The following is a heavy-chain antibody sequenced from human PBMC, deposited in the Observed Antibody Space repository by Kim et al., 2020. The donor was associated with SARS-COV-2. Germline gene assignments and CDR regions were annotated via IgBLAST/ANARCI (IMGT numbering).Heavy chain of an antibody. CDR3: AREDITMVRGVITLYYYYYGMDV. CDR2: ISSSGSTI. CDR1: GFTFSSYE. Sequence: GGSLRLSCAASGFTFSSYEMNWVRQAPGKGLEWVSYISSSGSTIYYADSVKGRFTISRDNAKNSLYLQMNSLRAEDTAVYYCAREDITMVRGVITLYYYYYGMDVWGQGTTVTVSS. D-gene: IGHD3-10*01. J-gene: IGHJ6*02. V-gene: IGHV3-48*03.